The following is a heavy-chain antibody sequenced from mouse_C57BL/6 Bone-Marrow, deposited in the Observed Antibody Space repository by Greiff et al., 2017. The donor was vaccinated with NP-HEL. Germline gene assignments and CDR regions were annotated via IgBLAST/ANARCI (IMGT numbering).Heavy chain of an antibody. CDR1: GYAFSSSW. CDR3: ARSGITAVEAAYYAMDY. J-gene: IGHJ4*01. V-gene: IGHV1-82*01. CDR2: IYPGDGDT. Sequence: VKLMESGPELVKPGASVKISCKASGYAFSSSWMNWVKQRPGKGLEWIGRIYPGDGDTNSNGKFKGKATLTADKSSSTAYMQLSRLTSEDTVVYFCARSGITAVEAAYYAMDYGGEGTSVTVSS. D-gene: IGHD1-1*01.